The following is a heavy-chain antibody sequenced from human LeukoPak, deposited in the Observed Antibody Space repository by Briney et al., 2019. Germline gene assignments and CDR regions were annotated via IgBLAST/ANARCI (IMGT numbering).Heavy chain of an antibody. CDR2: IYYSGST. D-gene: IGHD1-26*01. V-gene: IGHV4-59*01. CDR3: ARGHSGAYRGNWFDP. J-gene: IGHJ5*02. Sequence: SETLSLTCTVSGGSISSYYWSWIRQPPGKGLEWIGYIYYSGSTNYNPSLKSRVTISVDTSKNQFSLKLSSVTAADTAVYYCARGHSGAYRGNWFDPWGQGTLVTVSS. CDR1: GGSISSYY.